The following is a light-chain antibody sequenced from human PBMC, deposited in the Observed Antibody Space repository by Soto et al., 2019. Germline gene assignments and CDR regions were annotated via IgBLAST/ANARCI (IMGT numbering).Light chain of an antibody. Sequence: ESVLTQSPGTLSLSPGESATLSCRASQSVSSTYLAWYQQKPGQAPRLLIYAASTRAAGIPDRFSGSRSATDFTLTISRLEPEDFAAYYCQQYGGSPLYRFDQETRLEIK. CDR3: QQYGGSPLYR. CDR1: QSVSSTY. V-gene: IGKV3-20*01. CDR2: AAS. J-gene: IGKJ2*03.